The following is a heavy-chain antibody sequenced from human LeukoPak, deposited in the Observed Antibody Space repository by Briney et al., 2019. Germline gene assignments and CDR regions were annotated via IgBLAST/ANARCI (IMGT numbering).Heavy chain of an antibody. V-gene: IGHV1-2*02. Sequence: VASVKVSCKASGYTFTGYYMHWVRQAPGQGLEWMGWINPNSGGTNYAQKLQGRVTMTTDTSTSTAYVELRSLRSDDTAVYYCARDWDSSSWWGRPYYFDYWGQGTLVTVSS. CDR2: INPNSGGT. J-gene: IGHJ4*02. CDR1: GYTFTGYY. CDR3: ARDWDSSSWWGRPYYFDY. D-gene: IGHD6-13*01.